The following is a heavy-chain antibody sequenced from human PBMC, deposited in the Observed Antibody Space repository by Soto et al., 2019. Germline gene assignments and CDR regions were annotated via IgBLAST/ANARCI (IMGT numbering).Heavy chain of an antibody. D-gene: IGHD2-15*01. V-gene: IGHV4-31*03. CDR2: IYYSGST. Sequence: TLSLTCTVSGYSINSGGYYWSWFLQHPEKRLEWIGYIYYSGSTYYNPSLKSRVTISVDTSKNQFSLKLSSVTAADTAVYYGAGGSGVAATVFVGWGKGSRVTVVS. CDR3: AGGSGVAATVFVG. CDR1: GYSINSGGYY. J-gene: IGHJ6*04.